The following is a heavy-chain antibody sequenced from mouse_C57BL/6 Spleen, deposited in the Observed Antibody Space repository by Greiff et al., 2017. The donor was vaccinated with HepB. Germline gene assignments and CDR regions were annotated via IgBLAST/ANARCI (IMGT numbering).Heavy chain of an antibody. J-gene: IGHJ3*01. V-gene: IGHV1-85*01. Sequence: QVQLKESGPELVKPGASVKLSCKASGYTFTSYDINWVKQRPGQGLEWIGWIYPRDGSTKYNEKFKGKATLTVDTSSSTAYMDLHSLTSEASAVFVGARSYDYCSGQFAYWGQGTLVTVSA. CDR2: IYPRDGST. D-gene: IGHD1-1*01. CDR3: ARSYDYCSGQFAY. CDR1: GYTFTSYD.